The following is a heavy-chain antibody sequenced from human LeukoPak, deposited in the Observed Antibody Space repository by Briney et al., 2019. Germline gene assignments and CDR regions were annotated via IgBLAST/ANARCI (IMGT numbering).Heavy chain of an antibody. CDR2: INPNSGGT. CDR3: ARGIAAAGGRWFDP. V-gene: IGHV1-2*02. Sequence: XMGXINPNSGGTNYAQQFQGRATMTRDTSISTAYMELSNLRSDDTAVYYCARGIAAAGGRWFDPWGQGTLVTVSS. D-gene: IGHD6-13*01. J-gene: IGHJ5*02.